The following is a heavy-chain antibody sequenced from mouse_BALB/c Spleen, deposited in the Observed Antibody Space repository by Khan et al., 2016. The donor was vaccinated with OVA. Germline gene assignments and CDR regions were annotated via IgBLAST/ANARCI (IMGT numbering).Heavy chain of an antibody. CDR1: GFSLINYG. CDR3: ARNVVFHYHGYGGMDY. J-gene: IGHJ4*01. CDR2: IWSGGST. Sequence: QVQLKQSGPGLVQPSQNLSITCTVSGFSLINYGVHWVRQSPGKALEWLGVIWSGGSTDYNAAFISRLSITKDNSKSQIFFKMNSLQADDTAICYCARNVVFHYHGYGGMDYWGQGTSVTVSS. D-gene: IGHD1-2*01. V-gene: IGHV2-2*01.